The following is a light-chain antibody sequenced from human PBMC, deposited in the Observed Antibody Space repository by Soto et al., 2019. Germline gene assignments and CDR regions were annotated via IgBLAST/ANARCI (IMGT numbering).Light chain of an antibody. CDR1: RSDVGGYNY. J-gene: IGLJ3*02. Sequence: QPASVSGSPGQSITISCTGTRSDVGGYNYVSWYQQHPGKAPKLMIFEVNNRPSGVSNRFSGSKSGNTASLTISGLQAEDEADYYCSSFTSTNTWVFGGGTKLTVL. V-gene: IGLV2-14*01. CDR3: SSFTSTNTWV. CDR2: EVN.